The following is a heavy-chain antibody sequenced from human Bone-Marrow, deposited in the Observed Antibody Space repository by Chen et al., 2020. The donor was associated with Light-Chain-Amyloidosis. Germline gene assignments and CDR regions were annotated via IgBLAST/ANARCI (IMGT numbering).Heavy chain of an antibody. CDR2: IYHSGST. J-gene: IGHJ6*03. CDR1: GGSVSSSAFY. V-gene: IGHV4-39*01. Sequence: QVQLQESGPGLVKPSETLSLTCTVSGGSVSSSAFYWGWIRQPPGKGLEWIGHIYHSGSTYYNPSLKSPVSLSVDTTQLQFSLSLGSLTAADTAVYYGTRPRTGTTTGAYYYMGVWGKGSTVIVSS. CDR3: TRPRTGTTTGAYYYMGV. D-gene: IGHD1-7*01.